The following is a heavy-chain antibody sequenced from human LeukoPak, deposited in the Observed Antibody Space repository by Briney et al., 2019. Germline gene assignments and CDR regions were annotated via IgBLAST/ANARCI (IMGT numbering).Heavy chain of an antibody. J-gene: IGHJ4*02. V-gene: IGHV4-59*08. D-gene: IGHD3-10*01. CDR1: GGSISSYY. CDR2: IYYSGST. CDR3: ASYFYGSGSL. Sequence: SETLTLTCTVAGGSISSYYWSWIRQPPGKGLEWIGYIYYSGSTNYNPSLKSRVTISVDTSKNQLSLKLSSVTAADTAVYYCASYFYGSGSLWGQGILVTVSS.